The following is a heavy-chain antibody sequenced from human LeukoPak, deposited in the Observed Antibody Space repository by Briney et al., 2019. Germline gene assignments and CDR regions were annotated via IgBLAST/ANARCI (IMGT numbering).Heavy chain of an antibody. D-gene: IGHD3-22*01. Sequence: SGGSLRLSCAASGFTFSSYAMHWVRQAPGKGLEWVAVISYDGSNKYYADSVKGRFTISRDNSKNTLYLQMNSLRAEDTAVYYCARVQTEYYYDSSGYFDYWGQGTLVTVSS. V-gene: IGHV3-30*04. CDR1: GFTFSSYA. J-gene: IGHJ4*02. CDR2: ISYDGSNK. CDR3: ARVQTEYYYDSSGYFDY.